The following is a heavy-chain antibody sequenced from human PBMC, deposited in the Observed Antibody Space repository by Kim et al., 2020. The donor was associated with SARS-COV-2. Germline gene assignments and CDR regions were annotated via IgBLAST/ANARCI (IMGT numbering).Heavy chain of an antibody. V-gene: IGHV4-34*01. CDR1: GGSFSGYY. CDR2: INHSGST. J-gene: IGHJ4*02. Sequence: SETLSLTCAVYGGSFSGYYWSWIRQPPGKGLEWIGEINHSGSTNYNPSLKSRVTISVDTSKNQFSLKLSSVTAADTAVYYCARQGQQLEVDYWGQGTLVTVSS. D-gene: IGHD6-13*01. CDR3: ARQGQQLEVDY.